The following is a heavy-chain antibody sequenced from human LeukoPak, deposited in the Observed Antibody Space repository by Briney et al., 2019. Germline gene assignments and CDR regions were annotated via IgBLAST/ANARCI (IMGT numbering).Heavy chain of an antibody. CDR3: AKDRVGATATTFGY. J-gene: IGHJ4*02. V-gene: IGHV3-30*18. Sequence: GGSLRLSCAASGFTFSSYGMHWVRQAPGKGLEWVAVISYDGSNKYYADSVKGRFTISRDNSKNTLYLQMNSLRAEDTAVYYCAKDRVGATATTFGYWGQGTLVTVSS. CDR1: GFTFSSYG. CDR2: ISYDGSNK. D-gene: IGHD1-26*01.